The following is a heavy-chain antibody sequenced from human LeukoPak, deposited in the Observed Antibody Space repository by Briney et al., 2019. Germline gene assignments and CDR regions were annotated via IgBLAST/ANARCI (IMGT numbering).Heavy chain of an antibody. J-gene: IGHJ4*02. CDR1: GFTFSRYW. CDR3: ARDYGDYEGYFDY. CDR2: IKQDGREK. D-gene: IGHD4-17*01. Sequence: GGSLSLSCAASGFTFSRYWVSWARPAAGRGPEWGANIKQDGREKYYVDSVKGRFTISRDNAKNSLYLQMNSLRAEDTAVYYCARDYGDYEGYFDYWGQGTLVTVSS. V-gene: IGHV3-7*01.